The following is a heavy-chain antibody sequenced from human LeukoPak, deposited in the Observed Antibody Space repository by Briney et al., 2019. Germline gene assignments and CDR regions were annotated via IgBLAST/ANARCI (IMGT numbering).Heavy chain of an antibody. V-gene: IGHV3-21*01. CDR1: GFTFSSYW. D-gene: IGHD2-15*01. CDR2: ISTSSSYI. CDR3: AKASGSWYDYYYYMDV. Sequence: GGSLRLSCAASGFTFSSYWMSWVRQAPGKGLEWVSFISTSSSYIYYADSVKGRFTISRDNSKNTLYLQMNSLRAEDTAVYYCAKASGSWYDYYYYMDVWGKGTTVTISS. J-gene: IGHJ6*03.